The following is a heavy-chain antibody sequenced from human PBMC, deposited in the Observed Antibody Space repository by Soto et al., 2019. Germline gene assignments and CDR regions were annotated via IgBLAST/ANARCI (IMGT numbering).Heavy chain of an antibody. Sequence: GGSLRLSCAASVFIFRCYAISWVRQAPGKGLEWVSVISGSGVSTYYADSVKGRFTISRDNSKNTLYLQMNSLRAEDTAVYYCAKVEARNYDAFDIWGQGT. CDR2: ISGSGVST. CDR3: AKVEARNYDAFDI. CDR1: VFIFRCYA. D-gene: IGHD1-7*01. V-gene: IGHV3-23*01. J-gene: IGHJ3*02.